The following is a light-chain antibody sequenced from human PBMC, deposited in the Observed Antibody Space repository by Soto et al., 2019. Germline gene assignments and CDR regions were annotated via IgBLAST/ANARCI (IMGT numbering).Light chain of an antibody. J-gene: IGLJ1*01. Sequence: QLVLTQRPSASASLGASVTLTCTLSSGYSNYKVDWYQQRPGKGPRFVMRVGTGGIVGSKGDGIPDRFSVLGSGLNRYLTIKNIQEEDESDYHCGADHGSGSNFVYVFGNGTKVTVL. CDR2: VGTGGIVG. V-gene: IGLV9-49*01. CDR3: GADHGSGSNFVYV. CDR1: SGYSNYK.